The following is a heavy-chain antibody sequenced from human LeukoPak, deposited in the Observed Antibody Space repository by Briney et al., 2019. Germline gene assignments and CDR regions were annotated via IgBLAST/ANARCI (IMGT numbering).Heavy chain of an antibody. Sequence: GGSLRLSCAASGFIFSSYAMSWVRQAPGKGLEWVSAIGGSGGSTSYADSVKGRFTISRDNSKNTLYLQMNSLRAEDTAVYYCARLHYDVLTGPFDYWGQGTLVTVSS. V-gene: IGHV3-23*01. CDR1: GFIFSSYA. J-gene: IGHJ4*02. D-gene: IGHD3-9*01. CDR2: IGGSGGST. CDR3: ARLHYDVLTGPFDY.